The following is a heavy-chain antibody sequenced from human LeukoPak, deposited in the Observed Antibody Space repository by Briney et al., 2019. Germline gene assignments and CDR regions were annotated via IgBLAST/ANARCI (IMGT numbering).Heavy chain of an antibody. D-gene: IGHD2-2*01. CDR2: INTDGSST. CDR1: GFTFSSYW. J-gene: IGHJ4*02. V-gene: IGHV3-74*03. Sequence: PGGSLRLPCAASGFTFSSYWMHWVRQAPGKGLVWVSRINTDGSSTTYADSVKGRFTISRDNAKNTLYLEMNSLRAEDTAVYYCARDRYCTTTRCSDYWGQGTLVTVSS. CDR3: ARDRYCTTTRCSDY.